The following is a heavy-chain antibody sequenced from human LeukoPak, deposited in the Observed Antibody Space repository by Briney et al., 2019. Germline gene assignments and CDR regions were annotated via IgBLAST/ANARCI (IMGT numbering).Heavy chain of an antibody. Sequence: SVKVSCKASGGTFSSYAISWVRQAPGQGLEWMGGIIPIFGTANYAQKFQGRVTITADESTSTAYMELSSLRSEDTAVYYCARVNSSGWYFAYYYYMDVWGKGTTVTVPS. D-gene: IGHD6-19*01. CDR1: GGTFSSYA. CDR3: ARVNSSGWYFAYYYYMDV. J-gene: IGHJ6*03. CDR2: IIPIFGTA. V-gene: IGHV1-69*13.